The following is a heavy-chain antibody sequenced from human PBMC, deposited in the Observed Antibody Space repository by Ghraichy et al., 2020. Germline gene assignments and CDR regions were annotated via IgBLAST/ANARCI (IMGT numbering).Heavy chain of an antibody. Sequence: SETLSLTCAVYGGSFSGYYWSWIRQPPGKGLEWIGEINHSGSTNYNPSLKSRVTISVDTSKNQFSLKLSSVTAADTAVYYCARARKYCSSTSCYTWSVYYGMDVWGQGTTVTVSS. D-gene: IGHD2-2*02. J-gene: IGHJ6*02. CDR2: INHSGST. V-gene: IGHV4-34*01. CDR1: GGSFSGYY. CDR3: ARARKYCSSTSCYTWSVYYGMDV.